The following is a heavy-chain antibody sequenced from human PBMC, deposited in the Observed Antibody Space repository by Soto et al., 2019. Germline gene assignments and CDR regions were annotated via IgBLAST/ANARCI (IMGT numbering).Heavy chain of an antibody. V-gene: IGHV3-23*01. CDR1: GFTFSSYA. CDR3: ANWIEWYSSSSTRDYFDY. Sequence: PVGSLRLSCAASGFTFSSYAMSWVRQAPGKGLEWVSAISDSGGSTYYADSVKGRFTISRDNSKNTLYLQMNSLRAEDTAVYYCANWIEWYSSSSTRDYFDYWGQGTLVTVSS. CDR2: ISDSGGST. D-gene: IGHD6-6*01. J-gene: IGHJ4*02.